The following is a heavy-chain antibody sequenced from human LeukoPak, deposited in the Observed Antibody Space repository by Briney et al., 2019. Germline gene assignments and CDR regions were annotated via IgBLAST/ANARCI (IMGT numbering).Heavy chain of an antibody. CDR2: ISWNGAGT. V-gene: IGHV3-9*01. CDR1: GFTFKDYG. CDR3: AKHLIPTNTYIFYGLDV. J-gene: IGHJ6*02. D-gene: IGHD1-26*01. Sequence: GGSLRLSCAATGFTFKDYGMHWVRQPPGKGLEWVSGISWNGAGTDYADSVKGRFTISRDNARNSLYLQLSSLRPEDTASYYCAKHLIPTNTYIFYGLDVWGQGTTVTVSS.